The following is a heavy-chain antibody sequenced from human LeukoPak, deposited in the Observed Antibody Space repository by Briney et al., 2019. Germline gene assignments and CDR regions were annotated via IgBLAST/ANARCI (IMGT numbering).Heavy chain of an antibody. CDR1: GGTFSSYA. CDR2: IIPIFGTA. J-gene: IGHJ6*04. V-gene: IGHV1-69*06. D-gene: IGHD5-18*01. CDR3: ARKRMDTAMVSYYYYGMGV. Sequence: SVKVSCKASGGTFSSYAISWVRQAPGQELEWMGGIIPIFGTANYAQKFQGRVTITADKSTSTAYMELSSLRSEDTAVYYCARKRMDTAMVSYYYYGMGVWGKGTTVTVSS.